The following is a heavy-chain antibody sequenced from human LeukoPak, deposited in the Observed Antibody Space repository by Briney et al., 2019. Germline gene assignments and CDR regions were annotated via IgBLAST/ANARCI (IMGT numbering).Heavy chain of an antibody. CDR1: GGSFSGYY. J-gene: IGHJ4*02. D-gene: IGHD2-2*01. CDR2: INHSGST. CDR3: ARGKVVVVPAAIPGGYYLDY. V-gene: IGHV4-34*01. Sequence: SETLSLTCAVYGGSFSGYYWSWIRQPPGKGLEWIGEINHSGSTNYNPSLKSRVTISVDTSKNQFSLKLSSVTAADTAVYYCARGKVVVVPAAIPGGYYLDYWGQGTLVTVSS.